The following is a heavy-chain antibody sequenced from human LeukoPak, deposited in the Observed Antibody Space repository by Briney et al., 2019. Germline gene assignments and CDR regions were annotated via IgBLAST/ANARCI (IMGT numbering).Heavy chain of an antibody. CDR3: AKIAPGGSYKGEFDC. V-gene: IGHV3-21*04. Sequence: GGSLRLSCAASGFTFSSYSMNWVRQAPGKGLEWVSSISSSSSYIYYADSVKGRFTISRDNSKNTLYLQMNSLRAEDTAVYYCAKIAPGGSYKGEFDCWGQGTLVTVSS. J-gene: IGHJ4*02. D-gene: IGHD1-26*01. CDR2: ISSSSSYI. CDR1: GFTFSSYS.